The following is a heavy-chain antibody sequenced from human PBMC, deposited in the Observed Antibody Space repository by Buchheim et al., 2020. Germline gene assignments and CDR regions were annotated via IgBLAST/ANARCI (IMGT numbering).Heavy chain of an antibody. CDR3: ARDPYYDSSGPNRDHGMDV. V-gene: IGHV1-2*04. CDR2: INPNSGGT. Sequence: QVQLVQSGAEVKKPGASVKVSCKASGYTFTGYYMHWVRQAPGQGLEWMGWINPNSGGTNYAQKFQGWVTMTRDTSISPAYMELSRLRSDDTAVYYCARDPYYDSSGPNRDHGMDVWGQGTT. J-gene: IGHJ6*02. D-gene: IGHD3-22*01. CDR1: GYTFTGYY.